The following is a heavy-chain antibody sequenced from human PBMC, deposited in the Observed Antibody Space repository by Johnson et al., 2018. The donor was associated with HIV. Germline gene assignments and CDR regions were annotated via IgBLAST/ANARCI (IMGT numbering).Heavy chain of an antibody. CDR2: INWNGGST. Sequence: VQLVESGGGLVQPGRSLRLSCAASGFTFDDYGMTWVRQPPGKGLEWVSGINWNGGSTGYADSVKGRFTISRDNAKNSLYLQMNSLTAADTAVYYCARELGSGWGETADAFDIWGQGTMVTVSS. J-gene: IGHJ3*02. D-gene: IGHD6-19*01. CDR3: ARELGSGWGETADAFDI. V-gene: IGHV3-20*04. CDR1: GFTFDDYG.